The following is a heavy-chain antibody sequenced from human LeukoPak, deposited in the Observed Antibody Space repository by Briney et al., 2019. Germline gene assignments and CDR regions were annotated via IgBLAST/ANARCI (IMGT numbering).Heavy chain of an antibody. D-gene: IGHD3-22*01. CDR1: GLTFDDYA. CDR2: ISWNSGSI. J-gene: IGHJ4*02. Sequence: GRSLRLSCAASGLTFDDYAMHWVRQAPGKGLEWVSGISWNSGSIGYADSVKGRFTISRDNAKNSLYPQMNSLRAEDTAVYYCATGPHYYDSSGYQHYWGQGTLVTVSS. CDR3: ATGPHYYDSSGYQHY. V-gene: IGHV3-9*01.